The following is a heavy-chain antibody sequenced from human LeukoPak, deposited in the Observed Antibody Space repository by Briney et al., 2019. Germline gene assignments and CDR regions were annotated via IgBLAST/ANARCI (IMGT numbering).Heavy chain of an antibody. D-gene: IGHD3-22*01. Sequence: SVKVSCKASGGTFSSYAISWVRQAPGQGLEWMGGIIPIFGTANYAQKFQGRVTITADESASTAYMELSSLRSEDTAVYYCARGENYYDSSGFGPYFDYWGQGTLVTVSS. CDR2: IIPIFGTA. CDR3: ARGENYYDSSGFGPYFDY. J-gene: IGHJ4*02. CDR1: GGTFSSYA. V-gene: IGHV1-69*13.